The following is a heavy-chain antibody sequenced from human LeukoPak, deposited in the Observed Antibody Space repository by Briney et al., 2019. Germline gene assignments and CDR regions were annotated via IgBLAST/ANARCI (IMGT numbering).Heavy chain of an antibody. CDR2: VYTSGST. CDR1: GGSISSYY. V-gene: IGHV4-59*10. CDR3: ARDGYYYDSSGYYEKMYYFDY. D-gene: IGHD3-22*01. Sequence: PSETLSLTCAVSGGSISSYYWSWIRQPAGKGLEWIGRVYTSGSTNYNPSLKSRVTMSLDTSKNQFSLKLSSVTAADTAVYYCARDGYYYDSSGYYEKMYYFDYWGRGTLVTVSS. J-gene: IGHJ4*02.